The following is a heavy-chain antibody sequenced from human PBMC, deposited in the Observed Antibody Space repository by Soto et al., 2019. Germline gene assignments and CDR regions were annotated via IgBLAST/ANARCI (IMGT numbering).Heavy chain of an antibody. D-gene: IGHD3-3*01. CDR3: ARVEWFWRRFDN. CDR2: IKQDGSEK. CDR1: GFSFRSYW. Sequence: EVQLVESGGGLVQGGGTMRLSCVASGFSFRSYWMSWVRQAPGRGPEWVANIKQDGSEKYYVESVKGRFTVSRDNAKNSLYLQMNSLRVEDTAIYYCARVEWFWRRFDNWGQGTLVDVSS. V-gene: IGHV3-7*03. J-gene: IGHJ4*02.